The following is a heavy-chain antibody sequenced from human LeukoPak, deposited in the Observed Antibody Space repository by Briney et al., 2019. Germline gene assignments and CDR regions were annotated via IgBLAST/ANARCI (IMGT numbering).Heavy chain of an antibody. D-gene: IGHD3-10*01. J-gene: IGHJ6*02. V-gene: IGHV3-23*01. Sequence: GGSLRLSCAASGFTFSTYWMHWVRQAPGKGLEWVSAISGGGGSRYYADTVKGRFTISSDNSKNTLYLQMHSLTAEDTAVYYCAIDGGQYGSGVSPGMDVWGQGTTVTVSS. CDR1: GFTFSTYW. CDR3: AIDGGQYGSGVSPGMDV. CDR2: ISGGGGSR.